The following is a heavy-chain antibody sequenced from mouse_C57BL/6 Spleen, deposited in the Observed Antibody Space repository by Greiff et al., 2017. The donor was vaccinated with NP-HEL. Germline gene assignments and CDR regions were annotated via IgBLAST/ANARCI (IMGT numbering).Heavy chain of an antibody. J-gene: IGHJ3*01. V-gene: IGHV1-55*01. D-gene: IGHD1-1*01. CDR2: IYPGSGST. CDR3: ARGSRAWFAY. CDR1: GYTFTSYW. Sequence: VQLQESGAELVKPGASVKMSCKASGYTFTSYWITWVKQRPGQGLEWIGDIYPGSGSTNYNAKFKSKATLTVDTSSSTAYMQLSSLTSEDSAVYYCARGSRAWFAYWGQGTLVTVSA.